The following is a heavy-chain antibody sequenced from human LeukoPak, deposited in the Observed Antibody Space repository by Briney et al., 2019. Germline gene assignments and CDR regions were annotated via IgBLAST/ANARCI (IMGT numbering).Heavy chain of an antibody. D-gene: IGHD3-22*01. CDR3: ASSYYDSSGRYFDY. Sequence: SETLSLTCAVYGGSFSGYYWSWIRQPPGKGLEWIGEINRSGSTNYNPSLKSRVTISVDTSKNQFSLKLSSVTAADTAVYYCASSYYDSSGRYFDYWGQGTLVTVSS. CDR2: INRSGST. CDR1: GGSFSGYY. J-gene: IGHJ4*02. V-gene: IGHV4-34*01.